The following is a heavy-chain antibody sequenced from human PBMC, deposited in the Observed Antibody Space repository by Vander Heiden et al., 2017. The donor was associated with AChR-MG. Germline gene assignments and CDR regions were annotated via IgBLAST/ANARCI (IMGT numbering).Heavy chain of an antibody. CDR3: ARELTGSFYFDF. Sequence: GQLDQSGAEVKKPAASLKVSCKTSGFTFTNYHMPWVRQAPGQGLEWVGTINPSLDSTHYAQKFQGRVRMTRDTSTKTVYMDMTSLRPEDTAVYFCARELTGSFYFDFWGQGSLVTVSS. CDR2: INPSLDST. D-gene: IGHD1-26*01. J-gene: IGHJ4*02. CDR1: GFTFTNYH. V-gene: IGHV1-46*03.